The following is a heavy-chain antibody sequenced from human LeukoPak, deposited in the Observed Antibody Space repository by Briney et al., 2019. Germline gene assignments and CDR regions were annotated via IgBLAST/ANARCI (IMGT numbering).Heavy chain of an antibody. J-gene: IGHJ6*02. CDR1: GFTFSSYA. Sequence: GRSLRLSCAASGFTFSSYAMHWVRQAPGKGLEWVAVISYDGSNKYYADSVKGRFTISRDNSKNTLYLQMNSLRAEDTAVYCCARDASRGPTVAGYYYGMDVWGQGTTVTVSS. CDR3: ARDASRGPTVAGYYYGMDV. D-gene: IGHD4-17*01. V-gene: IGHV3-30*01. CDR2: ISYDGSNK.